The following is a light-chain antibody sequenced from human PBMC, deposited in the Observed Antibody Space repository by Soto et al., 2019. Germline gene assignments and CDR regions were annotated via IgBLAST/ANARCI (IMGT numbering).Light chain of an antibody. CDR3: CSYTGSSRPLV. J-gene: IGLJ2*01. CDR2: EAV. V-gene: IGLV2-23*01. CDR1: SRDVGSYNL. Sequence: QSALTQPASVSGSPGQSITISCTGTSRDVGSYNLVSWYQQHPGKAPKLIIYEAVERPSGISNRFSGFKSGNTASLTISGLQADDEAYYYCCSYTGSSRPLVLGGGTQLTVL.